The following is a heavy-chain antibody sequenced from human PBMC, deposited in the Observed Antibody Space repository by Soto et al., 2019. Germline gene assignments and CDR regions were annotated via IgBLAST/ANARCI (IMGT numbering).Heavy chain of an antibody. CDR1: GYTFTNYG. Sequence: ASVKVSFKASGYTFTNYGVSWVRQAPGQGLEWMGWIGGYKGNTNYAQKLQGRVTMTEDTSTDTAYMELSSLRSEDTAVYYCATGTDIVVVATTVWTGMDVWGQGTTVTVSS. D-gene: IGHD2-15*01. CDR2: IGGYKGNT. V-gene: IGHV1-18*01. CDR3: ATGTDIVVVATTVWTGMDV. J-gene: IGHJ6*02.